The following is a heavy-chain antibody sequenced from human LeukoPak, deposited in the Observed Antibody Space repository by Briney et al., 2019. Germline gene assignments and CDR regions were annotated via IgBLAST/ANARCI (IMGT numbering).Heavy chain of an antibody. J-gene: IGHJ5*02. CDR3: ARRLYDFWSGYYSNWFDP. V-gene: IGHV4-39*01. CDR2: IYYSGST. CDR1: GGSISSSSYY. Sequence: PSETLSLTCTVSGGSISSSSYYWGWIRQPPGKGLEWTGSIYYSGSTYYNPSLKSRVTISVDTSKNQFSLKLSSVTAADTAVYYCARRLYDFWSGYYSNWFDPWGQGTLVTVSS. D-gene: IGHD3-3*01.